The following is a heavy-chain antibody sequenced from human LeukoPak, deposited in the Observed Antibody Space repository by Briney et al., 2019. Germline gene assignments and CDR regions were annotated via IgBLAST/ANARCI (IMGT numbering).Heavy chain of an antibody. CDR2: IYHSGNT. V-gene: IGHV4-38-2*02. CDR1: GYSISSGYY. Sequence: PSETLALTCSVSGYSISSGYYWGWIRQPPGKGLEWIGSIYHSGNTYYNPSLGGRVAISVDTSNSPFSLRLSSVTAADTAVYYCAREGYYDFWTPAYYFDNWGQGTLVTVSS. J-gene: IGHJ4*02. D-gene: IGHD3-3*01. CDR3: AREGYYDFWTPAYYFDN.